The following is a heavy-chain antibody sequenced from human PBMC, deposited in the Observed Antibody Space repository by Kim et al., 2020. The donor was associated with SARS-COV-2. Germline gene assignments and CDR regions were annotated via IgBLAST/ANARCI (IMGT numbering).Heavy chain of an antibody. CDR3: AKAGAVAGTYDAFDI. J-gene: IGHJ3*02. D-gene: IGHD6-19*01. Sequence: QKFQCRVTITADKSTRTAYMELSSLRSEDTAVYYCAKAGAVAGTYDAFDIWGQGTMVTVSS. V-gene: IGHV1-69*04.